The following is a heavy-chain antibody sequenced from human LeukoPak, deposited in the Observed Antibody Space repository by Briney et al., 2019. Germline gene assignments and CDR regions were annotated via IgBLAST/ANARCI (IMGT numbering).Heavy chain of an antibody. J-gene: IGHJ5*02. V-gene: IGHV1-18*01. CDR2: ISAYNGNT. Sequence: ASVKVSCKASGYTFTSYGISWVRQAPGQGLEWMGWISAYNGNTNYAQKLQGRVTMTTDTSTSTAYMELRSLRSDDTAVYYCARAVAAEPQGWFDPWGQGTLVTVSS. CDR1: GYTFTSYG. CDR3: ARAVAAEPQGWFDP. D-gene: IGHD6-13*01.